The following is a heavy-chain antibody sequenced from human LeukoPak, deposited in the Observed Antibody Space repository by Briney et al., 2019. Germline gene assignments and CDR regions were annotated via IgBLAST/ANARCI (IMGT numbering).Heavy chain of an antibody. J-gene: IGHJ4*02. D-gene: IGHD3-22*01. CDR3: AKDGAWLRFDD. Sequence: GGSLRLSCAASEFSVGSNYMTWVRQAPGKGLEWVSGISPGGGPTYYADSVKGRFTISRDDSKSTLYLQMRNLRAEDTALYYCAKDGAWLRFDDWGQGILVIVSS. CDR1: EFSVGSNY. CDR2: ISPGGGPT. V-gene: IGHV3-23*01.